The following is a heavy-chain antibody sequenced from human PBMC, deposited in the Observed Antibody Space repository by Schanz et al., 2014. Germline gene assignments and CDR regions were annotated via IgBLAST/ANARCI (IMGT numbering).Heavy chain of an antibody. D-gene: IGHD1-1*01. Sequence: VQVVESGGDLVQPGGSLRLSCAASGFTVDSNYMSWVRQAPGKGLEWVAFMPFDYSSQYYADSVKGRFTISRDNSRNTLYLQMNSLTGDDTAMYFCAKDLLPWNDPRPFDYWGRGTLVTVSS. CDR2: MPFDYSSQ. J-gene: IGHJ4*02. CDR1: GFTVDSNY. CDR3: AKDLLPWNDPRPFDY. V-gene: IGHV3-30*02.